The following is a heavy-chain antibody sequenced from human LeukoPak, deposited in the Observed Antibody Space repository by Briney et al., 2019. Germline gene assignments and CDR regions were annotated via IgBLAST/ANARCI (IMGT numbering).Heavy chain of an antibody. CDR3: ATEVRGVIT. V-gene: IGHV4-34*01. CDR1: GGSFSGYH. Sequence: SETLSLTCAVYGGSFSGYHWSWIRQPPGKGLEWIGEINHSGSTNYNPSLKSRVTISVDTSKNQFSLKLSSVTAADTAVYYCATEVRGVITWGQGTLVTVSS. D-gene: IGHD3-10*01. J-gene: IGHJ5*02. CDR2: INHSGST.